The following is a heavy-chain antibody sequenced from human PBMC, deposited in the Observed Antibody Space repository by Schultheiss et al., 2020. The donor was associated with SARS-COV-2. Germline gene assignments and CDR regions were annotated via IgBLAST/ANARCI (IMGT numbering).Heavy chain of an antibody. CDR2: IYYSGST. V-gene: IGHV4-31*03. Sequence: SETLSLTCTVSGGSISSGSYYWSWIRQPAGKGLEWIGYIYYSGSTYYNPSLESRVTISVDTSKNQFSLKLSSVTAADTAVYYCARDSTVAGTHDAFDIWGQGTMVTVSS. D-gene: IGHD6-19*01. J-gene: IGHJ3*02. CDR1: GGSISSGSYY. CDR3: ARDSTVAGTHDAFDI.